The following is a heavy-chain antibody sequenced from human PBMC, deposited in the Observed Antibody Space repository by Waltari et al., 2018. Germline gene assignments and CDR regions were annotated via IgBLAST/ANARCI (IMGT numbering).Heavy chain of an antibody. CDR3: ARALRREYSGEQEEGWFDP. CDR2: IYTSGST. CDR1: GGSISSYY. D-gene: IGHD5-18*01. V-gene: IGHV4-4*07. Sequence: QVQLQESGPGLVKPSETLSLTCTVSGGSISSYYWSWIRQPAGKGLEWIGRIYTSGSTNYNPSLKSRVTMSVDTSKNQFSLKLSSVTAADTAVYYCARALRREYSGEQEEGWFDPWGQGTLVTVSS. J-gene: IGHJ5*02.